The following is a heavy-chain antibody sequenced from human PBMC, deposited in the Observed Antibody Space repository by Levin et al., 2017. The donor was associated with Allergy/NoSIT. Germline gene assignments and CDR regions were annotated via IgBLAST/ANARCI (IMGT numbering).Heavy chain of an antibody. V-gene: IGHV3-53*01. Sequence: ETLSLTCAASGFTVSSNYMSWVRQAPGKGLEWVSVIYSGGSTYYADSVKGRFTISRDNSKNTLYLQMNSLRAEDTAVYYCAGCSGGSCYFALGYWGQGTLVTVSS. CDR3: AGCSGGSCYFALGY. D-gene: IGHD2-15*01. CDR1: GFTVSSNY. J-gene: IGHJ4*02. CDR2: IYSGGST.